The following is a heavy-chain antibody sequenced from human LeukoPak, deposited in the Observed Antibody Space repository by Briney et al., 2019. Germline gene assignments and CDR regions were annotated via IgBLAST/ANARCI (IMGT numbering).Heavy chain of an antibody. CDR3: AKSGLPNAYYYYMDV. J-gene: IGHJ6*03. CDR2: ISSSSSYI. V-gene: IGHV3-21*04. D-gene: IGHD5-12*01. CDR1: GFTFSSYS. Sequence: GGSLRLSCAASGFTFSSYSMNWVRQAPGKGLEWVSSISSSSSYIYYADSVKGRFTISRDNSKNTLYLQMNSLRAEDTAVYYCAKSGLPNAYYYYMDVWGKGTTVTVSS.